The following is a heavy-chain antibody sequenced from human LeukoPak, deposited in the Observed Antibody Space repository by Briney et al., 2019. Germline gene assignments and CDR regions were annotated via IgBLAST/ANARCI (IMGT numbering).Heavy chain of an antibody. J-gene: IGHJ3*01. CDR2: IRHDSSDI. V-gene: IGHV3-21*04. CDR1: GFTFSTYS. CDR3: ARSSYSSSSSV. Sequence: PGGSLRLSCAASGFTFSTYSMNWVRQAPGKGLEWISFIRHDSSDIYYADSVKGRFTISRDNAKNSLYLQINSLRAEDTAVYYCARSSYSSSSSVWGQGTMVTVSS. D-gene: IGHD6-6*01.